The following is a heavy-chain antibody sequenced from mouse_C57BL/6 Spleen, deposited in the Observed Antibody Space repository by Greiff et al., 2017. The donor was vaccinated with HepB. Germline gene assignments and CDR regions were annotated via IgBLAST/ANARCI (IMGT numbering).Heavy chain of an antibody. V-gene: IGHV1-22*01. CDR1: GYTFTDYN. J-gene: IGHJ2*01. Sequence: EVQLQQSGPELVKPGASVKMSCKASGYTFTDYNMHWVKQSHGKSLEWIGYINPNNGGTSYNQKFKGKATLTVNKSSSTAYMELRSLTSEDSAVYYCARGDITTVPPDYWGQGTTLTVSS. CDR2: INPNNGGT. D-gene: IGHD1-1*01. CDR3: ARGDITTVPPDY.